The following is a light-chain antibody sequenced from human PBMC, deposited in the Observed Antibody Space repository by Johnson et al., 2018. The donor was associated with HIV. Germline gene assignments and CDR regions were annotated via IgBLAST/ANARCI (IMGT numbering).Light chain of an antibody. V-gene: IGLV1-51*01. CDR2: DNN. Sequence: QSVLTQPPSVSAAPGQMVTISCSGSSSNIGNNYVSWYQQLPGTAPKLLIYDNNKRPSGIPDRFSGSKSGASATLDITGLQTGDEADYYCGTWDSSVSGRLYVFGGETKVTVL. CDR1: SSNIGNNY. J-gene: IGLJ1*01. CDR3: GTWDSSVSGRLYV.